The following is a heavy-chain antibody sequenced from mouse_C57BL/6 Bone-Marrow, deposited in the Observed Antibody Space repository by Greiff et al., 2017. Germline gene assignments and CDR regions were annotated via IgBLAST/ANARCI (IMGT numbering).Heavy chain of an antibody. V-gene: IGHV1-15*01. CDR3: TRRWLLSYPFAY. J-gene: IGHJ3*01. CDR2: IDPETGGT. CDR1: GYTFTDYE. D-gene: IGHD2-3*01. Sequence: VQLQQSGAELVRPGASVTLSCKASGYTFTDYEMHWVKQTPVHGLEWIGAIDPETGGTAYNQKFKGKAILTADKSSSTAYMELRSLTSEDSAVYYGTRRWLLSYPFAYWGQGTLVTVSA.